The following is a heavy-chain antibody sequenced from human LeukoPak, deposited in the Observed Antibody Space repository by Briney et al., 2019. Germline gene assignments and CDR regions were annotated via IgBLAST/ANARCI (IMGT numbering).Heavy chain of an antibody. CDR3: ARDYNYRFDY. CDR1: GFTFSSYW. J-gene: IGHJ4*02. V-gene: IGHV3-7*04. D-gene: IGHD1-1*01. CDR2: IKEDGSEK. Sequence: SGGSLRLSCAASGFTFSSYWMHWVRQAPGKGLVWVANIKEDGSEKYYVDSVKGRFTISRDNAKNSLYLQMHSLRAEDTAVYFCARDYNYRFDYWGQGTLVTVSS.